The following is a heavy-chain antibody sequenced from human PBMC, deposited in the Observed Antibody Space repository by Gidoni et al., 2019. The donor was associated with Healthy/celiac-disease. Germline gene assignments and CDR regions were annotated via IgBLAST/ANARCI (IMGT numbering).Heavy chain of an antibody. CDR3: AKDQAVAGLKRGYFDY. J-gene: IGHJ4*02. CDR2: ISGSGGST. CDR1: GFTFSSYA. Sequence: AASGFTFSSYAMSWVRQAPGKGLEWVSAISGSGGSTYYADSVKGRFTISRDNSKNTLYLQMNSLRAEDTAVYYCAKDQAVAGLKRGYFDYWGQGTLVTVSS. D-gene: IGHD6-19*01. V-gene: IGHV3-23*01.